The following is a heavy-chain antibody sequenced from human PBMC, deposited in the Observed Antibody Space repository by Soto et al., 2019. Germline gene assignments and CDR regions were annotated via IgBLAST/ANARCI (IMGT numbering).Heavy chain of an antibody. Sequence: EVQLVESGGGLVKPGESLRLACAGSGFSFRSYSFNWVRQAPGKGLEWVSSVSNGGSYTYYADPVKGRFTISRDNAENSAFLQMNSLRAEDTAVYYCSRDWDHMDVWGKGTTVTVS. CDR2: VSNGGSYT. V-gene: IGHV3-21*01. CDR3: SRDWDHMDV. D-gene: IGHD1-26*01. J-gene: IGHJ6*03. CDR1: GFSFRSYS.